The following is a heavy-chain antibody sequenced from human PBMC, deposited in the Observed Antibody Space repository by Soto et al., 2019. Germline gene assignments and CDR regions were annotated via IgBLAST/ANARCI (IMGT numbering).Heavy chain of an antibody. CDR2: IWYDGNTK. J-gene: IGHJ4*02. Sequence: GGSLRLSCAASGFTFSDYGMHWVRQAPGKGLEWVAVIWYDGNTKVYADSVKGRSTISRDNSKNTLHLQVNSLRGEDTAVYYCAKEADISGYYPDYWGQGTQVTVSS. V-gene: IGHV3-33*06. D-gene: IGHD3-22*01. CDR3: AKEADISGYYPDY. CDR1: GFTFSDYG.